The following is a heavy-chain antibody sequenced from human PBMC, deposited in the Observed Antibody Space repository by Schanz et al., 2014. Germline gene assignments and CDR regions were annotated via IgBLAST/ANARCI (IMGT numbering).Heavy chain of an antibody. V-gene: IGHV3-23*04. D-gene: IGHD3-22*01. Sequence: VQLVESGGGLVKPGGSLRLSCAASGFTFSSYSMNWVRQAPGKGLEWVSAISGSGGSTYYADSVKGRFTISRDNSKNTLYLQMNSLRAEDTAVYYCAKDPSHGDYDYYCDYWGQGTLVTVSS. CDR3: AKDPSHGDYDYYCDY. J-gene: IGHJ4*02. CDR2: ISGSGGST. CDR1: GFTFSSYS.